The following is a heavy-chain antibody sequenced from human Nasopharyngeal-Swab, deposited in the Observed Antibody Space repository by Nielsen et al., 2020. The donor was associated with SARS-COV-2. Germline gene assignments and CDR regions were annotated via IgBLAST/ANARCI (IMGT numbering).Heavy chain of an antibody. J-gene: IGHJ4*02. CDR2: IKQDGGIK. Sequence: GGSLRLSCAASGFTFSTYWMRWVRQAPGKGLEWVADIKQDGGIKVYVDSVKGRFTISRDNAKNSVYLQMNSLRVEDTAIYYCGRDPAWGAIDFWGRGTLVTVSA. D-gene: IGHD3-16*01. V-gene: IGHV3-7*03. CDR3: GRDPAWGAIDF. CDR1: GFTFSTYW.